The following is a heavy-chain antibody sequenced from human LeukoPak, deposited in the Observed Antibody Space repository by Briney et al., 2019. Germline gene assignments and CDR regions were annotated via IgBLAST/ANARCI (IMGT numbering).Heavy chain of an antibody. CDR3: AKEGAASAFDI. Sequence: RGCLRLACAASGFTFSSNGIGWVSLDRGKWREWVSSISSSSRYMYYADSVKGRFTISRDNAKNSLYLQMNSLRAEDTAVYYCAKEGAASAFDIWGQGSMVTVSS. CDR2: ISSSSRYM. D-gene: IGHD1-26*01. V-gene: IGHV3-21*01. CDR1: GFTFSSNG. J-gene: IGHJ3*02.